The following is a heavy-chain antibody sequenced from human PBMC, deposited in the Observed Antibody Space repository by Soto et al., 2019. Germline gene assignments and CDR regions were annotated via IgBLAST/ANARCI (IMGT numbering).Heavy chain of an antibody. J-gene: IGHJ6*02. Sequence: PGGSLRLSCAASGFTFSSYAMSWVRQAPGKGLEWVSTISGSGGSTYYADSVKGRFTISRDNSKNSLYLQMNSLRAEDTAVYYCAKGAWEDYYYYGMDVWGQGTTVTVSS. CDR2: ISGSGGST. V-gene: IGHV3-23*01. CDR1: GFTFSSYA. D-gene: IGHD1-26*01. CDR3: AKGAWEDYYYYGMDV.